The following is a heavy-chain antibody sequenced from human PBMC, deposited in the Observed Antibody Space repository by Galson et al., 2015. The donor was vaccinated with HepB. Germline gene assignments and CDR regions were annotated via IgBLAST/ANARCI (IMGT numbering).Heavy chain of an antibody. V-gene: IGHV4-61*01. J-gene: IGHJ4*02. CDR1: GGSVSSGSYY. D-gene: IGHD3-22*01. Sequence: TLSLTCTVSGGSVSSGSYYWSWIRQPPGKGLEWIGYIYYSGSTNYNPSLKSRVTISVDTSKNQFSLKLSSVTAADTAVYYCARVFYYDCSGYYPRFDYWGQGTLVTVSS. CDR3: ARVFYYDCSGYYPRFDY. CDR2: IYYSGST.